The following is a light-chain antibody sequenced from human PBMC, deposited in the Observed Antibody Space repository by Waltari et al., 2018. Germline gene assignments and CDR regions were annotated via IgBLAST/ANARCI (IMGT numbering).Light chain of an antibody. CDR2: QTS. V-gene: IGKV1-5*03. J-gene: IGKJ1*01. CDR3: QHYYTSSRT. CDR1: QSVSPW. Sequence: DIQMTQSPSTLSASVGDRVTITCRASQSVSPWLAWYQQKPGKAPKLLIYQTSSLESGVPSRFSGSGSGTEFALTISSLQPDDFATYYCQHYYTSSRTFGRGTKVEIK.